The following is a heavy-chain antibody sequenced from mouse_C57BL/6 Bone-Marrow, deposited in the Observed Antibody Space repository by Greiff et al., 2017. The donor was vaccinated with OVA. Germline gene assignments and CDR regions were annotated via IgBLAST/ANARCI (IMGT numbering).Heavy chain of an antibody. V-gene: IGHV10-1*01. CDR3: VRHRDYGSSYYYAMDY. CDR2: IRSKSNNYAT. Sequence: EVQLVESGGGLVQPKGSLKLSCAASGFSFNTYAMNWVRQAPGKGLEWVARIRSKSNNYATYYADSVKDRFTISRDDSESMLYLQMNNLKTEDTAMYYCVRHRDYGSSYYYAMDYWGQGTSVTVSS. D-gene: IGHD1-1*01. CDR1: GFSFNTYA. J-gene: IGHJ4*01.